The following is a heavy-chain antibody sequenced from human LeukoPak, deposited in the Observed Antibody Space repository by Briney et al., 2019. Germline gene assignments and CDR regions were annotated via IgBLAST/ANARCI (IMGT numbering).Heavy chain of an antibody. Sequence: SETLSLTCTVSGGSVSSGSYYWSWIRQPPGKGLEWIGYIYYSGSTYYNPSLKSRVTISVDTSKNQFSLKLSSVTAADTAVYYCARAYGSGSYFFDYWGQGTLVTVSS. CDR3: ARAYGSGSYFFDY. V-gene: IGHV4-61*01. CDR1: GGSVSSGSYY. CDR2: IYYSGST. J-gene: IGHJ4*02. D-gene: IGHD3-10*01.